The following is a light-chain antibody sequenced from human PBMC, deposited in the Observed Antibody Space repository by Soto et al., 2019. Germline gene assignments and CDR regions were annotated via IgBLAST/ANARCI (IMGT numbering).Light chain of an antibody. CDR3: QQYNNWPLLIT. CDR2: GAS. CDR1: QTVTTN. J-gene: IGKJ5*01. V-gene: IGKV3-15*01. Sequence: EIMMTQSPATLSVSPGERASLSCRASQTVTTNLAWYQQKPGQAPRLLIYGASTRATGVPARFSGSGSGTEFTLTISSLQSEDFALFYCQQYNNWPLLITFGQGTRLEI.